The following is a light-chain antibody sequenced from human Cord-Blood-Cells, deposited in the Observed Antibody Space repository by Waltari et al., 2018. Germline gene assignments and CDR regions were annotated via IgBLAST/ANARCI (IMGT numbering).Light chain of an antibody. J-gene: IGLJ3*02. V-gene: IGLV3-1*01. CDR2: QHS. CDR3: QAWDSSTWV. Sequence: SYELTQPPSVSVSPGQTASITCSGDNLGDKYACWYQQKPGQSPVLVIYQHSKRPSGIPERFSGSNSGNTATLTISGTQAMDEADYYCQAWDSSTWVFGGGTKLTVL. CDR1: NLGDKY.